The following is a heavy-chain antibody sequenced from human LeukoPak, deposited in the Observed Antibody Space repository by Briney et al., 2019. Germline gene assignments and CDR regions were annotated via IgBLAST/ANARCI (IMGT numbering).Heavy chain of an antibody. Sequence: KTGGSLRLSCAASGFTFSYAYMNWVRQAPGKGPEWVGRIKSKGDGGTTDYAAPVKGRFTSSIDDSKNMLYLQINSLTTEDTAVYYCTTVTMVREINWGQGTLVTVSS. V-gene: IGHV3-15*01. CDR3: TTVTMVREIN. CDR1: GFTFSYAY. CDR2: IKSKGDGGTT. J-gene: IGHJ4*02. D-gene: IGHD3-10*01.